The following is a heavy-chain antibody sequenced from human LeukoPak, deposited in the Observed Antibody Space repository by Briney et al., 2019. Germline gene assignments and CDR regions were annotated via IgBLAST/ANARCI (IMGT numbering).Heavy chain of an antibody. CDR2: INHSGST. D-gene: IGHD3-22*01. V-gene: IGHV4-34*01. Sequence: PSETLSLTCAVYGGSFSGYYWSWIRQPPGRGLEWIGEINHSGSTNYNPSLKSRVTISVDTSKNQFSLKLSSVTAADTAVYYCARRRLRITMIVVVIKGAFDIWGQGTMVTVSS. CDR1: GGSFSGYY. CDR3: ARRRLRITMIVVVIKGAFDI. J-gene: IGHJ3*02.